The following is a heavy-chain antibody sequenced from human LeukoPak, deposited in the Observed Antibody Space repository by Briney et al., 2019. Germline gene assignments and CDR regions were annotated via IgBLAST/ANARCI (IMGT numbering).Heavy chain of an antibody. Sequence: PGGSLRLSCAAPGFIFDDYAIHWVRQAPGKGLEWASLISGDGGSTFYADSVKGRFTISRDNSKNSLSLQMSSLRSEDTALYYCTRESKRSGWYDYWGQGTLVTVSS. CDR3: TRESKRSGWYDY. D-gene: IGHD6-19*01. V-gene: IGHV3-43*02. CDR2: ISGDGGST. CDR1: GFIFDDYA. J-gene: IGHJ4*02.